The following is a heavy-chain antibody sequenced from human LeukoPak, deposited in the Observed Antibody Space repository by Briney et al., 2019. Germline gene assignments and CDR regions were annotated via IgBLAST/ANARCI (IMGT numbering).Heavy chain of an antibody. Sequence: ASVKVSCKASGYLSTRYGFIWVRQAPGQGLEWMGWISGSSGNTNYAQIVQGRVSMTTDTSTNTAYMELRSLTVDDTAVYYCARAGRGTYYYFDVWGQGTPVTVSS. CDR3: ARAGRGTYYYFDV. D-gene: IGHD3-10*01. J-gene: IGHJ4*02. CDR2: ISGSSGNT. CDR1: GYLSTRYG. V-gene: IGHV1-18*01.